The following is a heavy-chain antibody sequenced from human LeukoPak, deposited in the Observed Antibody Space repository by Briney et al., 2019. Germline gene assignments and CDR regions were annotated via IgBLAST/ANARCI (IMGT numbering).Heavy chain of an antibody. CDR3: ANDDDSGYCSGGSCYWNYGMDV. CDR2: ISGSGGST. V-gene: IGHV3-23*01. Sequence: GGSLRLSCAASGFTFSSYAMSWVRQAPGKGLEWVSAISGSGGSTYYADSVKGRFTISRDNSKNTLYLQMNSLRAEDTAVYYCANDDDSGYCSGGSCYWNYGMDVWGQGTTVTVSS. D-gene: IGHD2-15*01. J-gene: IGHJ6*02. CDR1: GFTFSSYA.